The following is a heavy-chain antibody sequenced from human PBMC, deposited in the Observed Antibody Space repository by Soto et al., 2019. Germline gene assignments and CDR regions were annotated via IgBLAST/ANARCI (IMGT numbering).Heavy chain of an antibody. CDR3: ARGQRFSDWFDP. V-gene: IGHV4-4*07. CDR1: GGTISGYY. J-gene: IGHJ5*02. D-gene: IGHD3-3*01. CDR2: TYSSGNT. Sequence: SETLSLTGSVSGGTISGYYWTWIRQPAGKGLEWIGRTYSSGNTKYNPSLQSRVTMSLDTSNNQFSLRLTSVTAADTAVYYCARGQRFSDWFDPWGQGTLVTVSS.